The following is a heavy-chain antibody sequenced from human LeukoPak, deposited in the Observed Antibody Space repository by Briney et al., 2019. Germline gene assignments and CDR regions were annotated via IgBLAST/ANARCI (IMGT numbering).Heavy chain of an antibody. V-gene: IGHV3-66*01. D-gene: IGHD5-18*01. CDR2: IYSGDNT. Sequence: GGSLRLSCAASGFTVSSNYMSWVRQAPGKGLEWVSVIYSGDNTYYADSVKGRFTISRDISKNTLYLQMNSLRAEDTAVYYCAGDGDSYGFYDYWGQGTLVTVSS. CDR1: GFTVSSNY. CDR3: AGDGDSYGFYDY. J-gene: IGHJ4*02.